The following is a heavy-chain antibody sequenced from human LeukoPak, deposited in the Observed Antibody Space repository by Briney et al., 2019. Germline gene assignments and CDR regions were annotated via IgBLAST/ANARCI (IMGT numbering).Heavy chain of an antibody. D-gene: IGHD5-24*01. CDR3: ARNRGWLQFDY. CDR1: GFTFSGYW. V-gene: IGHV3-7*01. CDR2: IKEDGSDK. J-gene: IGHJ4*02. Sequence: PGGSLRLSCVASGFTFSGYWMTWVRQAPGKGLEWVADIKEDGSDKYYVDSVKGRFTLSRDNAKKSLYLQMNSLRAEDTAVYYCARNRGWLQFDYWGQGALVTVSS.